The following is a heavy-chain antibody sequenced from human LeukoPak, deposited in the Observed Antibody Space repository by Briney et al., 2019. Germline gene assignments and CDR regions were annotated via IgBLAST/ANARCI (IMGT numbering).Heavy chain of an antibody. D-gene: IGHD2-2*01. J-gene: IGHJ4*02. Sequence: GGSLRLSCAASGFTFSSYSMNWVRQAPGKGLEWVSYITSSSSTIYYADSVKGRFTISRDNAKNSLYLQMNSLRAEDTAVYYCAKDSVKSGYQLQDWGQGTLVTVSS. CDR2: ITSSSSTI. CDR3: AKDSVKSGYQLQD. V-gene: IGHV3-48*01. CDR1: GFTFSSYS.